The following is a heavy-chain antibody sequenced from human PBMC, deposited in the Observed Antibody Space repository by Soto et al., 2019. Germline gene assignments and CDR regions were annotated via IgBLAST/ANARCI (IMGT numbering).Heavy chain of an antibody. CDR3: TTLIHCNSSSCYLY. Sequence: GGSLRLSCAASGFAFRGSTVHWVRQAPGKGLEWIGRMRTKANNYATTYIESIKGRFTVSRDDSKNMAFLQMNSLKTEDTAVYYCTTLIHCNSSSCYLYWGQGTPVTVSS. CDR1: GFAFRGST. V-gene: IGHV3-73*01. D-gene: IGHD2-2*01. CDR2: MRTKANNYAT. J-gene: IGHJ4*02.